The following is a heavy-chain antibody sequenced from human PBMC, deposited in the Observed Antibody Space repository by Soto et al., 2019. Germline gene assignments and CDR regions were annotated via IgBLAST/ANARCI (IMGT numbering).Heavy chain of an antibody. CDR3: ARAFTGYSSSWYSY. CDR1: GGSFSGYY. Sequence: SETLSLTCAVHGGSFSGYYWSWIRQPPGKGLEWIGEINHSGSTNYNPSLKSRVTISVDTSKNQFSLKLSSVTAADTAVYYCARAFTGYSSSWYSYWGQGTLVTVS. CDR2: INHSGST. J-gene: IGHJ4*02. D-gene: IGHD6-13*01. V-gene: IGHV4-34*01.